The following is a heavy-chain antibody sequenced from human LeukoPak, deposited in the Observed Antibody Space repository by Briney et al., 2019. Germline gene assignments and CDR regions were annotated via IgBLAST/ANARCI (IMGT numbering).Heavy chain of an antibody. J-gene: IGHJ6*02. Sequence: GGSLRLSCAASGFTFSSYSMNWVRQAPGKGLEWVSSISSSSSYIYYADSVKGRFTISRDNSKNTLYLQMNSLRAEDTAVYYCAKDLHTVTTYYYGMDVWGQGTTVTVSS. CDR3: AKDLHTVTTYYYGMDV. D-gene: IGHD4-4*01. CDR1: GFTFSSYS. CDR2: ISSSSSYI. V-gene: IGHV3-21*01.